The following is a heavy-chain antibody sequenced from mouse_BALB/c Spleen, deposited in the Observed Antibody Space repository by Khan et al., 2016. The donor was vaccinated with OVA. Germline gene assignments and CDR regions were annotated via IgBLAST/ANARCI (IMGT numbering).Heavy chain of an antibody. V-gene: IGHV2-4-1*01. CDR3: ARNSYRYDFTY. D-gene: IGHD2-14*01. Sequence: QVQLKQSGPGLVQPSQSLSITCTVSGFSLTTYGVHWVRQSPGKGLEWLGLIWSGGNTDYNADFISRLSISKDNSKSQVFFKMNSLQADDTAIYYCARNSYRYDFTYWGQGTLVTVSA. CDR1: GFSLTTYG. CDR2: IWSGGNT. J-gene: IGHJ3*01.